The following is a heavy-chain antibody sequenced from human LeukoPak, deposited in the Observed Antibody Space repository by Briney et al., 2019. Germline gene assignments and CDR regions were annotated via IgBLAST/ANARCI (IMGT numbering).Heavy chain of an antibody. CDR1: GFIFTDYG. J-gene: IGHJ4*02. D-gene: IGHD1-14*01. CDR3: ARDPLTQNDY. V-gene: IGHV3-30*02. CDR2: IRYDGSDK. Sequence: GGSLRLSCAASGFIFTDYGMHWVRQAPGKGLEWLTFIRYDGSDKYYADSVKGRFTISRDNAKNSLYLQMNTLRAEDTALYYCARDPLTQNDYWGQGTLVTVSS.